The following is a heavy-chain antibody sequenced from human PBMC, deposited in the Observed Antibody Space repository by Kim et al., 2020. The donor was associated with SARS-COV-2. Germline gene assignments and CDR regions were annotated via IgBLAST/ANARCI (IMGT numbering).Heavy chain of an antibody. V-gene: IGHV3-74*01. CDR2: INSDGSST. CDR3: ARDYYDSSGYEAYYYYYGMDV. Sequence: GGSLRLSCAASGFTFSSYWMHWVRQAPGKGLVWVSRINSDGSSTSYADSVKGRFTISRDNAKNTLYLQMNSLRAEDTAVYYCARDYYDSSGYEAYYYYYGMDVWGQGTTVTVSS. D-gene: IGHD3-22*01. CDR1: GFTFSSYW. J-gene: IGHJ6*02.